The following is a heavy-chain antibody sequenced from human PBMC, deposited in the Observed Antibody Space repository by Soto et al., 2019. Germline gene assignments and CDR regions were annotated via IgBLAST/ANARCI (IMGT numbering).Heavy chain of an antibody. J-gene: IGHJ6*02. Sequence: PGGSLRLSCAASGFTFSSYAMSWVRQAPGKGLEWVSAISGSGGSTYYADSVKGRFTISRDNSKNTLYLQMNSLRAEDTAVYYCAKGSLLRYFDWLLFGVGGEYGMDVWGQGTTVTVSS. CDR1: GFTFSSYA. CDR2: ISGSGGST. D-gene: IGHD3-9*01. V-gene: IGHV3-23*01. CDR3: AKGSLLRYFDWLLFGVGGEYGMDV.